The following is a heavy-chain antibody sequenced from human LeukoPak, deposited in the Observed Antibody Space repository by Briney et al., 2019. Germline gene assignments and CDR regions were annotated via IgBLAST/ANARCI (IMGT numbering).Heavy chain of an antibody. CDR3: AKHYYGSGSQKYYFDY. V-gene: IGHV3-30*02. J-gene: IGHJ4*02. Sequence: GGSLRLSCAASGFVFGDSGMHWVRQAPGKGLEWVTMVRNDGSDKYYADSVKGRFTISRDNSKNTLYLQMNSLRPEDTAVYYCAKHYYGSGSQKYYFDYWGQGTLVTVSS. CDR1: GFVFGDSG. D-gene: IGHD3-10*01. CDR2: VRNDGSDK.